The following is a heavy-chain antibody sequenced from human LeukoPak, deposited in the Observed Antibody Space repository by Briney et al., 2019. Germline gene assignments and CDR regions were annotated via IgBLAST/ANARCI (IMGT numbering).Heavy chain of an antibody. CDR3: AKDLPRWGLDGSGSYFDP. CDR2: ISGSGGST. J-gene: IGHJ5*02. CDR1: GFTFSSYA. D-gene: IGHD3-10*01. V-gene: IGHV3-23*01. Sequence: PGGSLRLSCAASGFTFSSYAMSWVRQAPGKGLEWVSAISGSGGSTYYADSVKGRFTISRDNSKNTLYLQMNSLRAEDTAVYYCAKDLPRWGLDGSGSYFDPWGQGTLVTVSS.